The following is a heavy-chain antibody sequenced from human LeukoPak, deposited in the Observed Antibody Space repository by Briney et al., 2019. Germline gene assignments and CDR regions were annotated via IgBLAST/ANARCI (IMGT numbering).Heavy chain of an antibody. Sequence: PGGSLRLSCAASGFTFSNFWMSWVRQAPGKGREWVANIKQDGSEKYYVDSVKGRFTISRDNAKNSLYLQMSSLRGDDTALYYCASEDNTGSSAYWGQGTLVTVSS. V-gene: IGHV3-7*01. J-gene: IGHJ4*02. D-gene: IGHD3-22*01. CDR3: ASEDNTGSSAY. CDR2: IKQDGSEK. CDR1: GFTFSNFW.